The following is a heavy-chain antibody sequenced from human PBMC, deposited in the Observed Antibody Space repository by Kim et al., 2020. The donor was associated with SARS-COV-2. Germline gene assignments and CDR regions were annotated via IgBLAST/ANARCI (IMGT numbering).Heavy chain of an antibody. CDR3: STNSGYDYAFDY. V-gene: IGHV3-9*01. CDR1: GFTFNDYA. J-gene: IGHJ4*02. D-gene: IGHD5-12*01. CDR2: ISWNSGTI. Sequence: GGSLRLSCAASGFTFNDYAMHWVRQAPGKGLEWLSGISWNSGTIDYADSVKGRFTISRDNAKNSLYLQMNSLRAEDTAFYYCSTNSGYDYAFDYWGQGTL.